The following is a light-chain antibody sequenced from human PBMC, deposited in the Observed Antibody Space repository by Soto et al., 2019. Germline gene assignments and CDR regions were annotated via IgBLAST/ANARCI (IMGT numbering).Light chain of an antibody. V-gene: IGKV3-15*01. J-gene: IGKJ1*01. Sequence: TVLTQSPGTLSLSTGERATLSCRASQNVSSNLLVWYQQHPGQAPRLLIYGASTRATGIPARFSGSGSGTEFTLTISSLQSEDSAVYYCQQYNNWPRTFGQGTKVDIK. CDR3: QQYNNWPRT. CDR2: GAS. CDR1: QNVSSN.